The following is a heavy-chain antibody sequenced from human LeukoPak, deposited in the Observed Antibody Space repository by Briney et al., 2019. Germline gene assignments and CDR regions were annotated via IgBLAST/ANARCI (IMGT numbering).Heavy chain of an antibody. CDR1: GFTFSSYA. CDR2: IRGSGDST. J-gene: IGHJ6*02. CDR3: AKDLTPHYDFWSGYYGHDGVDV. D-gene: IGHD3-3*01. Sequence: GGSLRFSCAASGFTFSSYAMSLVRQAPGKGLEWVLGIRGSGDSTDYADSVKGRFTISRDNSKNTLYLQMNSLRAEDTAVYYCAKDLTPHYDFWSGYYGHDGVDVWGQGTTVIVSS. V-gene: IGHV3-23*01.